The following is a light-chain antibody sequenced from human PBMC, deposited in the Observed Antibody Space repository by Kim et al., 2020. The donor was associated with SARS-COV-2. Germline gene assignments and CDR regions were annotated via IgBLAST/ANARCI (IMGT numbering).Light chain of an antibody. CDR3: QQRSDWPPLT. J-gene: IGKJ4*01. CDR2: DSS. Sequence: SPGESATLPCRASQSVSTYLAWYQQKPGQAPRLLIYDSSTRAPGIPARFVGSGSGTDFTLTITSLDPEDFAVYYCQQRSDWPPLTFGGGTKVDIK. V-gene: IGKV3-11*01. CDR1: QSVSTY.